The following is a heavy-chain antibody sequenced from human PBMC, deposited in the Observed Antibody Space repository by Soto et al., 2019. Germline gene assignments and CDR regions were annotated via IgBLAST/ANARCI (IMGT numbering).Heavy chain of an antibody. CDR3: ARVPGYCSGGSCFGLAFDI. CDR1: GGSISSGGYS. V-gene: IGHV4-30-2*01. CDR2: IYHSGST. D-gene: IGHD2-15*01. Sequence: SETLSLTCAVSGGSISSGGYSWSWIRQPPGKGLKWIGYIYHSGSTYYNPSLKSRVTISVDRSKNQFSLKLSSVTAADTAVYYFARVPGYCSGGSCFGLAFDIWGQGTMVTVSS. J-gene: IGHJ3*02.